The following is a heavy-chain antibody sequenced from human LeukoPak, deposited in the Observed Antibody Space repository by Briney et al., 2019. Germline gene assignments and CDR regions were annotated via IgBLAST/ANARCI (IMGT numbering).Heavy chain of an antibody. V-gene: IGHV3-48*02. J-gene: IGHJ4*02. D-gene: IGHD2-2*01. CDR3: ARPSRSTGPAY. CDR1: GFIFSNYS. CDR2: ISSTSNTI. Sequence: GGSLRLSCAASGFIFSNYSMNWVRQAPGKGLEWVSWISSTSNTIYYADSVKGRFTISRDDAKNSLDLQMNSLRDEDTAVYYCARPSRSTGPAYWGQGTLVTVSS.